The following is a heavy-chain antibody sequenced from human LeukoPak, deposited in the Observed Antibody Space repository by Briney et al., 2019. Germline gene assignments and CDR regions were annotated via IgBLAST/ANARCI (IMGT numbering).Heavy chain of an antibody. Sequence: ASVKVSCKASGYTFTGYYMHWVRQAPGQGLEWMRWINPNSGGTNYAQKFQGRVTMTRDTSISTAYMELSRLRSDDTAVYYCARAAYYYDSSGSNSPYYFDYWGQGTLVTVSS. J-gene: IGHJ4*02. CDR1: GYTFTGYY. V-gene: IGHV1-2*02. CDR3: ARAAYYYDSSGSNSPYYFDY. D-gene: IGHD3-22*01. CDR2: INPNSGGT.